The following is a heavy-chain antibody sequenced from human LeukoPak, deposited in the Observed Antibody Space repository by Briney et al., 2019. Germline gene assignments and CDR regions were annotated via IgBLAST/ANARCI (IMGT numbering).Heavy chain of an antibody. CDR3: AREVEAFDV. V-gene: IGHV3-30-3*01. CDR1: GFTFSSYA. Sequence: GRSLRLSCAASGFTFSSYAMHWVHQAPGKGLEWVAVISYDGSNKYYTESVKGRFTISRDNSKNTLCLQMNSLRAEDTAVYYCAREVEAFDVWGQGTMVTVSS. D-gene: IGHD2-15*01. CDR2: ISYDGSNK. J-gene: IGHJ3*01.